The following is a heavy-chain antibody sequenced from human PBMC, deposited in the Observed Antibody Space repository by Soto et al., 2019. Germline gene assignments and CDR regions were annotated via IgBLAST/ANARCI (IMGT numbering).Heavy chain of an antibody. CDR2: VVVGSGNT. CDR1: GFTFSSSA. J-gene: IGHJ4*01. Sequence: SVKVSCKASGFTFSSSAIQWVRQARGQRLEWIGWVVVGSGNTNYAPQFQERVTITRDMATRTSYMELSSLRSEDTALYYCAADSGDDSTGYGADYWG. CDR3: AADSGDDSTGYGADY. D-gene: IGHD3-22*01. V-gene: IGHV1-58*02.